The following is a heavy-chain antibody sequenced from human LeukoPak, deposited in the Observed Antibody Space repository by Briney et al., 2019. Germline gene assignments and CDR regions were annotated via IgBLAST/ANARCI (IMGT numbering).Heavy chain of an antibody. V-gene: IGHV3-30-3*01. CDR2: ISYDGSNK. D-gene: IGHD5-18*01. CDR1: GFTFSSYA. J-gene: IGHJ4*02. CDR3: ARGPLYSYGSRSDY. Sequence: GRSLRLSCAASGFTFSSYAMRWVRQAPGKGLEWVAVISYDGSNKYYADSVKGRFTISRDNSKNTLYLQMNSLRAEDTAVYYCARGPLYSYGSRSDYWGQGTLVTVSS.